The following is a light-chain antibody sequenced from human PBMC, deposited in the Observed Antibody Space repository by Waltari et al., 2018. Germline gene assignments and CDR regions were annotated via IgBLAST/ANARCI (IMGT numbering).Light chain of an antibody. CDR2: GNN. CDR1: NSNIGAGYD. Sequence: QSVLTQPPSVSGAPGQRVTLSCTGRNSNIGAGYDVPWSQQLPGTAPKLLIYGNNNRPSGVPDRFSGSTSGTSASLVISDLQADDEADYHCQSYDFTLNGRGVFGGGTKLTVL. V-gene: IGLV1-40*01. CDR3: QSYDFTLNGRGV. J-gene: IGLJ3*02.